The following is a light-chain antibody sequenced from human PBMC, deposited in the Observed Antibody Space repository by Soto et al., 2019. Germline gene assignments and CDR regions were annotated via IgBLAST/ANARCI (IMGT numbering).Light chain of an antibody. CDR1: SSNIGAGYD. J-gene: IGLJ2*01. CDR2: RNT. V-gene: IGLV1-40*01. Sequence: QSVLTQPPSVSGAPGQRVTISCTGSSSNIGAGYDVHWYQHLPGTAPKFLIYRNTNRASGVPGRFSGSKSGTSASLAITGLQAEDEADYYCQSYDSSLSTVLFGGGTKLTVL. CDR3: QSYDSSLSTVL.